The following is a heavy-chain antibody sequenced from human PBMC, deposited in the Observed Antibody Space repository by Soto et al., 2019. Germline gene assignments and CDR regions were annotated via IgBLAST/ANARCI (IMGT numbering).Heavy chain of an antibody. D-gene: IGHD3-22*01. CDR2: MNAGNGNT. CDR1: GYTFTSYA. CDR3: ARDVYYYDSSGYYGYGMDV. J-gene: IGHJ6*02. Sequence: QVQLVQSGAEVKKPGASVKVSCKASGYTFTSYAMHWVRQAPGQRLEWMGWMNAGNGNTKYSQKFQGRVTITRDTSASTAYMELSSLRSEDTAVYYCARDVYYYDSSGYYGYGMDVWDQGTTVTVSS. V-gene: IGHV1-3*01.